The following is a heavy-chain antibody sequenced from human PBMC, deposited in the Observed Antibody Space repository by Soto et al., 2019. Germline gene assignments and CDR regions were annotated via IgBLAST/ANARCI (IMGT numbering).Heavy chain of an antibody. D-gene: IGHD2-21*01. CDR2: IYNSGNT. J-gene: IGHJ4*02. Sequence: QVQLQESGPGLVKPSQTLSLTCTVSGGSISDGAYYWSWIRQPPGKGLEGIGHIYNSGNTYNNPSLRSRLTISLDTSKSQFSLNLNSVTAADTAVYYCASGLSGDKVDQWGQGTLVTVSS. CDR3: ASGLSGDKVDQ. CDR1: GGSISDGAYY. V-gene: IGHV4-30-4*01.